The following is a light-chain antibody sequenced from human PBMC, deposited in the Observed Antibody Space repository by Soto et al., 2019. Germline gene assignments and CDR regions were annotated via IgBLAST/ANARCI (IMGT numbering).Light chain of an antibody. V-gene: IGLV2-14*03. CDR3: SSYTSSSARLVV. Sequence: QSVLTQPASVSGSPGQSITISCTGTSSDVGAYKFVSWYQHHPGKAPKLIIYDVTTRPSGVSNRFSGSKSGNTASLTISGLQAEDEADYYCSSYTSSSARLVVFGGGTKVTVL. CDR1: SSDVGAYKF. J-gene: IGLJ2*01. CDR2: DVT.